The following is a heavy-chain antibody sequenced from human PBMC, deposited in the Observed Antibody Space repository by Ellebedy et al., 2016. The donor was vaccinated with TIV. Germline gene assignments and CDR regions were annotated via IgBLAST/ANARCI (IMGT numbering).Heavy chain of an antibody. CDR2: IKQDGSEK. CDR3: ARVSVKQRLVRLLGAFDI. D-gene: IGHD6-13*01. J-gene: IGHJ3*02. CDR1: GFTSSSYW. Sequence: PGGSLRLSCAASGFTSSSYWMSRARQAPGKGLEWVANIKQDGSEKYYVDPVKGRFTISRDNAKNSLYLQMNSLRAEDTAVYYCARVSVKQRLVRLLGAFDIWGQGTMVTVSS. V-gene: IGHV3-7*01.